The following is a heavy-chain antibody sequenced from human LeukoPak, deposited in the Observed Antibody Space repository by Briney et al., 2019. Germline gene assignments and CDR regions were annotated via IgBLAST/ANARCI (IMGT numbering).Heavy chain of an antibody. D-gene: IGHD2-2*01. V-gene: IGHV3-30*02. CDR2: IRSDGSYE. J-gene: IGHJ4*02. CDR1: GFTFSSYG. Sequence: GGSLRLSCAASGFTFSSYGMHWVRQAPGQGLEWVAFIRSDGSYEYYADSVKGRFTISRDNSKNTLYLQMNSLRAEDTAVYYCAKDGIVVVPAAMGYFDYWGQGTLVTVSS. CDR3: AKDGIVVVPAAMGYFDY.